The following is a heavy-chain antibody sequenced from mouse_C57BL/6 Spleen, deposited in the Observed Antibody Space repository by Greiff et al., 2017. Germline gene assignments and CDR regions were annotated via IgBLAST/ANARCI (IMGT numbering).Heavy chain of an antibody. Sequence: EVQLQQSGAELVRPGASVKLSCTASGFNIKDDYMHWVKQRPEQGLEWIGWIDPENGDTEYASKFQGKATITADTSSNTAYLQLSSLTSEDTAVYYCTTGTTVVANFGDWGQGTTLTVSS. V-gene: IGHV14-4*01. CDR1: GFNIKDDY. CDR3: TTGTTVVANFGD. J-gene: IGHJ2*01. D-gene: IGHD1-1*01. CDR2: IDPENGDT.